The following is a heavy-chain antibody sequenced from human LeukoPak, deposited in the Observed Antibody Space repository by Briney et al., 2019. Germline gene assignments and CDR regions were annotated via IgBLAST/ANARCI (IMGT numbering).Heavy chain of an antibody. V-gene: IGHV3-20*04. Sequence: GGSLRLSCAPSGLTFDDYAMSWVRQTPGKGLEWVSGTNWDGGRTGYADSVKGRLTLSRDHDKNSLYLQMNSLRVEDTAMYYCARDGVRRPPTPYCGGDCPLDYWGQGTLVSVSS. J-gene: IGHJ4*02. CDR1: GLTFDDYA. D-gene: IGHD2-21*02. CDR3: ARDGVRRPPTPYCGGDCPLDY. CDR2: TNWDGGRT.